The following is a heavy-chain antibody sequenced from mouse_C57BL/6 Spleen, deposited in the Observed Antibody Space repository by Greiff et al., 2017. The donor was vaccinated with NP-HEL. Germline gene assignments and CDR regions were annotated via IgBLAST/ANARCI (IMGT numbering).Heavy chain of an antibody. D-gene: IGHD1-1*01. J-gene: IGHJ3*01. CDR3: ERSRWYDYDSSYEAY. CDR2: IDPSDSYT. CDR1: GYTFTSYW. Sequence: QVQLQQPGAELVKPGASVKLSCKASGYTFTSYWMQWVKQRPGQGLEWIGEIDPSDSYTNYNQKFKGKATLTVDTSSSTTYMQLSSLTSEDSAVDYCERSRWYDYDSSYEAYWGQGTLVTVSA. V-gene: IGHV1-50*01.